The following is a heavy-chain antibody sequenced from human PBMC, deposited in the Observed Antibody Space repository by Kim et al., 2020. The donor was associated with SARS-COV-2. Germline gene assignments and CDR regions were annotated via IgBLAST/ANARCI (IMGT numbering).Heavy chain of an antibody. V-gene: IGHV4-59*01. J-gene: IGHJ6*02. Sequence: SETLSLTCNVSGGSISTYYWSWLRQPPGKGLEWIGYIYYSGSTNYNPSLNSRVTISADTSKNQFSLKLSSVTAADTAVYYCASRRVTGSSPLGEGMDVWGQGTTVTVSS. CDR1: GGSISTYY. CDR3: ASRRVTGSSPLGEGMDV. D-gene: IGHD3-9*01. CDR2: IYYSGST.